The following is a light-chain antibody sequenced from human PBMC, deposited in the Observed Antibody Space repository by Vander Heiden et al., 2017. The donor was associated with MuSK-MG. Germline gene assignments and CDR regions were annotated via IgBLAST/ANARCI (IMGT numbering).Light chain of an antibody. CDR3: QKYNSAPRT. CDR2: AAS. Sequence: DIQMTQSPSLLSASVGDRVTITCRASPGISNYLASYQQKPGKDPKLLIYAASTLQSGVPSRFSGSGAGTDFTLTISSLQPDDVATYYCQKYNSAPRTFGQGTRLEIK. CDR1: PGISNY. J-gene: IGKJ5*01. V-gene: IGKV1-27*01.